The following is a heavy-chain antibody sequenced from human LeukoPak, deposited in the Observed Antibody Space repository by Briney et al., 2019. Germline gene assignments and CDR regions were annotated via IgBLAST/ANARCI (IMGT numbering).Heavy chain of an antibody. Sequence: GGSLRLSCAASGFTFSSYAMSWVRQAPGKGLEWVSAISGSGGSTYYADSVKGRFTLSRDNAKNSLYLQMNSLRAEDTAIYYCARESPHCSGVSCFFDYWGQGTLVTVSS. V-gene: IGHV3-23*01. CDR1: GFTFSSYA. CDR3: ARESPHCSGVSCFFDY. J-gene: IGHJ4*02. CDR2: ISGSGGST. D-gene: IGHD2-15*01.